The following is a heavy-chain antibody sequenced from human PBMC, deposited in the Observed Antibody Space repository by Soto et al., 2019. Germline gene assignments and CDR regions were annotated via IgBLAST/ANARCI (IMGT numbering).Heavy chain of an antibody. CDR2: IWYDGSNE. Sequence: LRLSCAASGFIFSNFGMHWVRQAPGKGLEWVAVIWYDGSNEYYADSVKGRFTISKDNSKSTLYLQMNSLRAEDTAVYYCARDDIPGIAVSTYGMDVWGQGTTVTVSS. CDR3: ARDDIPGIAVSTYGMDV. CDR1: GFIFSNFG. V-gene: IGHV3-33*01. D-gene: IGHD6-19*01. J-gene: IGHJ6*02.